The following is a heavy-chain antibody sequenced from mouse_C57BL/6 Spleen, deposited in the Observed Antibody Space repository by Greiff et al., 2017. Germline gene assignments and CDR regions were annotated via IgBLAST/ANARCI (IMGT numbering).Heavy chain of an antibody. Sequence: QVQLQQPGAELVRPGSSVKLSCKASGYTFTSYWMHWVKQRPMQGLEWIGNIDPSDSETHYNQKFKDKATLTVDKSSSTAYMQLSSLTSEDSAVYYCARKVYYGSSFHFDYWGQGTTLTVSS. D-gene: IGHD1-1*01. J-gene: IGHJ2*01. V-gene: IGHV1-52*01. CDR3: ARKVYYGSSFHFDY. CDR1: GYTFTSYW. CDR2: IDPSDSET.